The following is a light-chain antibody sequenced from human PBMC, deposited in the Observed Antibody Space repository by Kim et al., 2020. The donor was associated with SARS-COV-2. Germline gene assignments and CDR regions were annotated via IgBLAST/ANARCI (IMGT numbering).Light chain of an antibody. CDR3: AAWDDSLRLV. Sequence: QSVLTQPPSASGTTGQRVTIPCSGSSSNIGSNYVYWYQQLPGTAPKLLIYRSNQRPSGVPDRFSGSKSGTSASLAISGLRSEDEADYYCAAWDDSLRLVFGTGTKVTVL. V-gene: IGLV1-47*01. J-gene: IGLJ1*01. CDR1: SSNIGSNY. CDR2: RSN.